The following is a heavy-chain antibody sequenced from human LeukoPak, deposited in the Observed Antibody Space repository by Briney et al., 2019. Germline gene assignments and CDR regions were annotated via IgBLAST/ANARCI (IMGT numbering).Heavy chain of an antibody. D-gene: IGHD3-10*01. Sequence: PSETLSLTCTVSGGSISSYYWSWIRQPAGKGLEWIERIYTSGSTNYNPSLKSRVTMSVDTSKNQFSLKLNSVTAADTAVYYCARGPYYYGSGSFRWGQGTLVTVSS. V-gene: IGHV4-4*07. J-gene: IGHJ4*02. CDR3: ARGPYYYGSGSFR. CDR2: IYTSGST. CDR1: GGSISSYY.